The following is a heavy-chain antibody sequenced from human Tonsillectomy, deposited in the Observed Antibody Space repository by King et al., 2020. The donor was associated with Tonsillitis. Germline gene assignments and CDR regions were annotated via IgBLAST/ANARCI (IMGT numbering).Heavy chain of an antibody. D-gene: IGHD3-22*01. CDR3: ARDQRAYYYDSSGPLTY. V-gene: IGHV1-18*01. CDR2: ISTYDGNT. CDR1: GYTFTSHD. Sequence: QLVQSGAEVKKPGASVKVSCKTSGYTFTSHDLSWVRQAPGQGLEWMGWISTYDGNTNYAQKFQGRVTLTTDTATSTAYMELRSLRSDDTAVYYCARDQRAYYYDSSGPLTYWGQGTLVTVSS. J-gene: IGHJ4*02.